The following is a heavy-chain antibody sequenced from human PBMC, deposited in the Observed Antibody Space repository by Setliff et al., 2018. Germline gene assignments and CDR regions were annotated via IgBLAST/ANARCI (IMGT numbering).Heavy chain of an antibody. CDR3: ARALYPSSFIGHNWFDP. CDR1: GYSFTSYW. J-gene: IGHJ5*02. CDR2: IYPGDSET. V-gene: IGHV5-51*01. Sequence: GESLKISCKGSGYSFTSYWIGWVRQMPGKGLEWMGIIYPGDSETRYSPSFQGQVTISADKSISTAYLQWSSLKASDTARYYCARALYPSSFIGHNWFDPWGQGTLVTVSS. D-gene: IGHD2-2*01.